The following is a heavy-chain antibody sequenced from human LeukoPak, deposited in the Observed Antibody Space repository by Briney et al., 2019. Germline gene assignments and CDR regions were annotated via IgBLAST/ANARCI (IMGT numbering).Heavy chain of an antibody. CDR1: GYTFTGYY. V-gene: IGHV1-2*02. CDR2: INPSSGGT. Sequence: ASVKVSCKASGYTFTGYYMHWVRQAPGQGLEWMGWINPSSGGTNYAQKFQGRVTMTRDTSISTAYMELSRLRSDDTAVYYCARERGSGYDLGPLGYWGQGTLVTVSS. J-gene: IGHJ4*02. CDR3: ARERGSGYDLGPLGY. D-gene: IGHD5-12*01.